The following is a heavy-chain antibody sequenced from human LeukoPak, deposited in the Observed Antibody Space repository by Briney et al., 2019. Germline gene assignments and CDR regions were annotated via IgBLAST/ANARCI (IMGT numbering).Heavy chain of an antibody. Sequence: PSETLSLTCAVHLGYVWGYYLSRIRQPPGKGLEWIGEINHSGSTNYNPSLKSRVTISVDTSKNQFSLKLSSVTAADTAVYYCARRFLQDIVATIGGHYYYYMDVWGKGTTVTVSS. CDR3: ARRFLQDIVATIGGHYYYYMDV. D-gene: IGHD5-12*01. V-gene: IGHV4-34*01. CDR2: INHSGST. J-gene: IGHJ6*03. CDR1: LGYVWGYY.